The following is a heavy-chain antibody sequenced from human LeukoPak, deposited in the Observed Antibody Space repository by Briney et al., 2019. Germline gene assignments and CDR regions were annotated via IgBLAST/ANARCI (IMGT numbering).Heavy chain of an antibody. Sequence: GGSLRLSCAASGFTFSSYWMHWVRQAPGKGLVWVSVINNDGSGTNYADSVKGRSTISRDNAKNTPYLQITSLGAEDTAVYYCVRGGFGHAMDVWGQGTTVTVSS. V-gene: IGHV3-74*01. CDR2: INNDGSGT. CDR3: VRGGFGHAMDV. J-gene: IGHJ6*02. CDR1: GFTFSSYW. D-gene: IGHD3-10*01.